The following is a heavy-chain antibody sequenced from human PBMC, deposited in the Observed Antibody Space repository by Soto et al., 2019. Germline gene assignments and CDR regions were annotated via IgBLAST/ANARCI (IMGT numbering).Heavy chain of an antibody. CDR2: IYYSGST. Sequence: SETLSLTCTVSGGSISSSSYYWGWIRQPPGKGLEWIGSIYYSGSTYYNPSLKSRVTISVDTSKNQFSLKLRSVTAADTAVYYCARHFVPLVIRGWAYWGQGTLVTVSS. J-gene: IGHJ4*02. CDR1: GGSISSSSYY. V-gene: IGHV4-39*01. CDR3: ARHFVPLVIRGWAY. D-gene: IGHD3-9*01.